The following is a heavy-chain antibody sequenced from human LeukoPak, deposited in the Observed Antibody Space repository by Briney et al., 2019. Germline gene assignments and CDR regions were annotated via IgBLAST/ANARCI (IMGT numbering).Heavy chain of an antibody. J-gene: IGHJ4*02. Sequence: SETLSLTCTVSGGSIRSSRYYWSWIRQPAGKGLEWIGRIYTSGSTNYNPSLKSRVTMSVDTSKNQFSLKLSSVTAADTAVYYCARWGYCSGGSCYGSDYWGQGTLVTVSS. CDR3: ARWGYCSGGSCYGSDY. D-gene: IGHD2-15*01. CDR1: GGSIRSSRYY. CDR2: IYTSGST. V-gene: IGHV4-61*02.